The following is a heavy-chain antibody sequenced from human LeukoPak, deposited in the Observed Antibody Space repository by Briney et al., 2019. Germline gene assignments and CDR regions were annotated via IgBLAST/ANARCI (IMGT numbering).Heavy chain of an antibody. J-gene: IGHJ4*02. CDR1: GYTFVSYG. CDR3: AGGVVTFPPRNDY. V-gene: IGHV1-18*04. CDR2: ISVYNGDT. D-gene: IGHD2-21*02. Sequence: ASVKVSCKASGYTFVSYGITWVRQAPGQGLEWMGWISVYNGDTKYAQNLQGRVTLTTDTSTSTAYMELSSLRSEDTAVYYCAGGVVTFPPRNDYWGQGTLVTVSS.